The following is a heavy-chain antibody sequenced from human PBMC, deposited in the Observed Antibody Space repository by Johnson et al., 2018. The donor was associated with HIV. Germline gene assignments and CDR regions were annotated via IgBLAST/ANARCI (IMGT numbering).Heavy chain of an antibody. CDR2: ISYDGSNK. CDR3: ARDRAWNYEGAFDI. Sequence: QLVESGGGVVQPGRSLRLSCAASGFTFSSYGMHWVRQAPGKGLEWVAVISYDGSNKYYADSVKGRFTISRDNSKNTLYLQMNSLRAEDTAVYYCARDRAWNYEGAFDIWGQGTMVTVSS. CDR1: GFTFSSYG. D-gene: IGHD1-7*01. J-gene: IGHJ3*02. V-gene: IGHV3-30*03.